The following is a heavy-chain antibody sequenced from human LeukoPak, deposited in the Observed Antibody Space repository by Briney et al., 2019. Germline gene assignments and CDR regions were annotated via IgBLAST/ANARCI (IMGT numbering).Heavy chain of an antibody. V-gene: IGHV3-9*01. CDR2: ISWNSGSI. D-gene: IGHD1-26*01. CDR1: GFTFDDYA. J-gene: IGHJ5*02. Sequence: PGGSLRLSCAASGFTFDDYAMHWVRQAPGKGLEWVSGISWNSGSIGYADSVKGRFTISRDNAKNSLYLQMNSLRAEDTAVYYCAKGPGSYYGACDHWGQGSLVTVSS. CDR3: AKGPGSYYGACDH.